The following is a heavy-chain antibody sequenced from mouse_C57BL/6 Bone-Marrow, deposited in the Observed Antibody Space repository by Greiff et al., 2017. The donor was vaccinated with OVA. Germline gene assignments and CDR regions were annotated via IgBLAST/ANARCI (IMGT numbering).Heavy chain of an antibody. V-gene: IGHV14-4*01. Sequence: EVQVVESGAELVRPGASVKLSCPASGFHIKDDYMHWVKQRPEQGLEWIGWIDPENGDTEYASKFQGKATITADTSSNTAYLQLSSLTSEDTAVYYCTTDPITTVGAEGFAYWGQGTRVTVSA. CDR2: IDPENGDT. CDR3: TTDPITTVGAEGFAY. D-gene: IGHD1-1*01. J-gene: IGHJ3*01. CDR1: GFHIKDDY.